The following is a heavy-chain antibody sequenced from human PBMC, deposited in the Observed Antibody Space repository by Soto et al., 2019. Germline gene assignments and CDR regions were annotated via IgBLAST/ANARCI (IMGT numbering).Heavy chain of an antibody. CDR2: INAGNGNT. CDR1: GYTFTSYA. CDR3: ARTVRYFDCRPSDY. J-gene: IGHJ4*02. V-gene: IGHV1-3*01. D-gene: IGHD3-9*01. Sequence: ASVKVSCKASGYTFTSYAMHWVRQAPGQRLEWIGWINAGNGNTKYSQKFQGRVTITRDTSASTAYMELSSLRSEDTAVYYCARTVRYFDCRPSDYWGQGPLVTVSS.